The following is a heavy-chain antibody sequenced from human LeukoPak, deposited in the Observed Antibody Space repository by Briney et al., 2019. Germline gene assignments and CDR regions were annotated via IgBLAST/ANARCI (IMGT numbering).Heavy chain of an antibody. V-gene: IGHV3-23*01. D-gene: IGHD2/OR15-2a*01. CDR3: AKDRDRRWHSMGY. CDR1: GFTFSSYA. Sequence: GGSLRLSCAASGFTFSSYAMSWVRQAPGKGLEWVSGISGSGGSTYYADSVKGRFTISRDNSKNTLYLQMNSLRAEDTAVYYFAKDRDRRWHSMGYWGPGDLVTVSS. CDR2: ISGSGGST. J-gene: IGHJ4*02.